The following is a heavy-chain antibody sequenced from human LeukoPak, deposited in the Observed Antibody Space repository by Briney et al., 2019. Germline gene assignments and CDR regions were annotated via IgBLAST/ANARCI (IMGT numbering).Heavy chain of an antibody. Sequence: QSGGSLRLSCAASGFIFSSYWMHWVRQAPGKGLVWVSRIHSDGSDTTYADSVKGRFTISRDNAKNTLYLQMNSLRAEDTAVYYCAREGNSGWRDDGFDIWGQGTMVTVSS. V-gene: IGHV3-74*01. CDR1: GFIFSSYW. CDR3: AREGNSGWRDDGFDI. J-gene: IGHJ3*02. CDR2: IHSDGSDT. D-gene: IGHD6-19*01.